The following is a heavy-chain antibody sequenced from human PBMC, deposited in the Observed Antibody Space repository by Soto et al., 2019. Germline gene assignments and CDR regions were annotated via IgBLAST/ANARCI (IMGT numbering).Heavy chain of an antibody. CDR2: INGDGSSI. J-gene: IGHJ4*02. D-gene: IGHD2-2*01. CDR3: TRRGCSTTGCYFN. Sequence: GGSLRLSCAASGFPFSSYWMHWVRQAPGKGLVWVSRINGDGSSISYADSVKGRFTISRDNAKNTLYLQMNSLRAEDAAVYYCTRRGCSTTGCYFNWGRGTLGTVSS. V-gene: IGHV3-74*01. CDR1: GFPFSSYW.